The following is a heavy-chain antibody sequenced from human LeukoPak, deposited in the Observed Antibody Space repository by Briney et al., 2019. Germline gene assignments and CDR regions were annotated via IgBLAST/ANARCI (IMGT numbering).Heavy chain of an antibody. CDR3: ARDVKPVWVEWGIYYYDSSGYHPLDY. J-gene: IGHJ4*02. D-gene: IGHD3-22*01. Sequence: GGSLRLSCAASGFTFSSYSMNWVRQAPGKGLEWVSSISSSSSYIYYADSVKGRFTISRDNAKNSLYLQMNSLRAEDTAVYYCARDVKPVWVEWGIYYYDSSGYHPLDYWGQGTLVTVSS. V-gene: IGHV3-21*01. CDR1: GFTFSSYS. CDR2: ISSSSSYI.